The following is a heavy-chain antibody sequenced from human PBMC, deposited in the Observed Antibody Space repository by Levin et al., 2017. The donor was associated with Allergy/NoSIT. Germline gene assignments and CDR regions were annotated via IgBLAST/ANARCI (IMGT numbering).Heavy chain of an antibody. D-gene: IGHD6-13*01. J-gene: IGHJ4*02. V-gene: IGHV3-21*01. Sequence: GGSLRLSCAASGFTFSSYSMNWVRQAPGKGLEWVSSISSSSSYIYYADSVKGRFTISRDNAKNSLYQQMNSLRAEDTAVYYCARDPLIPAAHSFDYWGQGTLVTVSS. CDR1: GFTFSSYS. CDR2: ISSSSSYI. CDR3: ARDPLIPAAHSFDY.